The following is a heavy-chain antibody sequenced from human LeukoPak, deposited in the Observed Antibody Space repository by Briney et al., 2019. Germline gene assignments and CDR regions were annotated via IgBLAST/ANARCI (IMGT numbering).Heavy chain of an antibody. D-gene: IGHD1-26*01. J-gene: IGHJ4*02. CDR1: GFTYTSYW. Sequence: PGGSLRLSCVASGFTYTSYWMHWVRQAPGKGLVWVSRINNDGSITSYADSVKGRFTISRDNAKNTLYPQMNSLRAEDTAVYYCARASYSGNLGGYWGQGTLVTVSS. CDR3: ARASYSGNLGGY. V-gene: IGHV3-74*01. CDR2: INNDGSIT.